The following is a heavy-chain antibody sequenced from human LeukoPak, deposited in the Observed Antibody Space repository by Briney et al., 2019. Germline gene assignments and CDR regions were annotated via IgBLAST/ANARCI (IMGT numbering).Heavy chain of an antibody. CDR2: IYYSGST. D-gene: IGHD3-16*01. J-gene: IGHJ4*02. Sequence: SETLSLTCTVSGGSISSYYWSWIRQPPGKGLEWIGYIYYSGSTNYNSSLKSRVTISVDTSKNQFSRILSAVTAADTAVYYCARHLGGGIYFDYWGQGTLVTVSS. V-gene: IGHV4-59*08. CDR1: GGSISSYY. CDR3: ARHLGGGIYFDY.